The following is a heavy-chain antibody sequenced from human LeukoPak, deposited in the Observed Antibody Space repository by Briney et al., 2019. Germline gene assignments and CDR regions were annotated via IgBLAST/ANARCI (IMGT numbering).Heavy chain of an antibody. V-gene: IGHV3-7*01. Sequence: TGGSLRLSCAASGFTFSSYWMSWVRQAPGKGLEWVANIKQDGSEKYYVDSVKGRFTISRDNAKNSLYLQMNSLRAEDTAVYYCARRWWRQLVVTLFDYWGQGTLVTVSS. CDR3: ARRWWRQLVVTLFDY. J-gene: IGHJ4*02. D-gene: IGHD6-13*01. CDR1: GFTFSSYW. CDR2: IKQDGSEK.